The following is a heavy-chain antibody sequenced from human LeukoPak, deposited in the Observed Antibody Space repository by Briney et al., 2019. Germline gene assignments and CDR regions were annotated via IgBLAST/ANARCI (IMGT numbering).Heavy chain of an antibody. CDR2: IRYDGSNK. Sequence: PGGSLRLSYAASGFTFSSYGMHWVRQAPGKGLEWVAFIRYDGSNKYYADSVKGQFTISRDNSKNTLYLQMNSLRAEDTAVYYCAKDMTAQCDSFDYWGQGTLVTVSS. CDR1: GFTFSSYG. J-gene: IGHJ4*02. D-gene: IGHD2-21*02. V-gene: IGHV3-30*02. CDR3: AKDMTAQCDSFDY.